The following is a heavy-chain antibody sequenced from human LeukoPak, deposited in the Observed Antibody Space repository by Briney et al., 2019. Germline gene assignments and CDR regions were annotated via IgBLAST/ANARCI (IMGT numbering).Heavy chain of an antibody. CDR1: GFTFSSYG. J-gene: IGHJ6*03. D-gene: IGHD1-26*01. CDR2: ISYDGSNK. V-gene: IGHV3-30*03. CDR3: ARPWELLLGHYYMDV. Sequence: GRSLRLSCAASGFTFSSYGMHWVPQAPGKGLEWVAVISYDGSNKYYADSVKGRFTISRDNSKNTLYLQMNNLRAEDTAVYYCARPWELLLGHYYMDVWGKGTPVTVSS.